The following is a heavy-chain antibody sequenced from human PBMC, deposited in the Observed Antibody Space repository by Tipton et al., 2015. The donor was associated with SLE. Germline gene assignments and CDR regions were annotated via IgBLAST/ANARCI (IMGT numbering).Heavy chain of an antibody. CDR1: GGSISSYF. V-gene: IGHV4-59*12. J-gene: IGHJ4*02. CDR3: ARARRTTSSHFDY. Sequence: TLSLTCTVSGGSISSYFWSWIRQPPGKGLEWIGYIYYSGSTNYSPSLKSRLTISIDMSKNQFSLRLTSMTPADTALYYCARARRTTSSHFDYWGQGTLVTVSS. D-gene: IGHD1-14*01. CDR2: IYYSGST.